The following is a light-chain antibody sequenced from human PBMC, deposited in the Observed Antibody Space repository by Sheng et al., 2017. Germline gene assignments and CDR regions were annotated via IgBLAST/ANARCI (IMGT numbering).Light chain of an antibody. CDR3: QQYNRYSGT. CDR2: KAA. CDR1: QNIDKW. J-gene: IGKJ1*01. V-gene: IGKV1-5*03. Sequence: DMQMTQSPSTLAASVGDRVTITYRASQNIDKWLAWYQQKPGKAPKLLIYKAATLQSGVPSRFSGSGSGTEFTLTITSLQPDDFATYFCQQYNRYSGTFGQGTKVEI.